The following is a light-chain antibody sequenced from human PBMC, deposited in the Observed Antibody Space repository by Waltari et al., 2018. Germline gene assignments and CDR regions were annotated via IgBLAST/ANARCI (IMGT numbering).Light chain of an antibody. CDR3: LQHDSVPYT. CDR1: QDISNY. J-gene: IGKJ2*01. V-gene: IGKV1-33*01. CDR2: DAS. Sequence: DIQMTQSPSSLSASVGDRVTITCQASQDISNYLNWYQQKPGKAPKLLIYDASNLETGVPSRFSGSGSGTDFTLTINNIESEDAALYFCLQHDSVPYTFGQGTKLEI.